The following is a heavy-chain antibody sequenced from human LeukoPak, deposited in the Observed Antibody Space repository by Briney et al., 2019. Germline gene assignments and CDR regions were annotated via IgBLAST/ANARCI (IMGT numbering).Heavy chain of an antibody. CDR1: GFTFSTSW. CDR3: TRDRAYGALDY. V-gene: IGHV3-7*01. CDR2: INGDGSLN. D-gene: IGHD4/OR15-4a*01. J-gene: IGHJ4*02. Sequence: GGSLRLSCAASGFTFSTSWMTWVREAPGKGLEWVANINGDGSLNGHVASVKGRFTISRDNAKNSVYLQMISLRDEDTAVYYCTRDRAYGALDYWGQGTLVTVSS.